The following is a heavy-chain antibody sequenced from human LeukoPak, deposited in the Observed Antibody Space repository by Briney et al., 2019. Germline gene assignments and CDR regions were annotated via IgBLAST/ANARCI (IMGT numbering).Heavy chain of an antibody. CDR3: ARGDSSTRLLHFDL. CDR2: ISWTGGGI. CDR1: GFTFDDYA. V-gene: IGHV3-9*01. Sequence: PGGSLRLSCAASGFTFDDYAMRWVRQAPGEGLEWVSGISWTGGGIGYADSVKGRFATSRDNAKNPLYLQMNSLRAEDTAVYYCARGDSSTRLLHFDLWAQGTVV. D-gene: IGHD6-13*01. J-gene: IGHJ4*02.